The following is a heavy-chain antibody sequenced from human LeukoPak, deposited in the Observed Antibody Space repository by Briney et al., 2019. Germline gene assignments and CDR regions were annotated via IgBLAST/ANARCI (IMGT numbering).Heavy chain of an antibody. Sequence: GGSLRLSCAASGFTFSTYAMSWVRQAPGKGLEWVSAFSGSGGNTYYADSVKGRFTISRDNSKNTLYLQMSSLRAEDTAVYYCAKGKISGWYYFDYWGQGTLVTVSS. J-gene: IGHJ4*02. D-gene: IGHD6-19*01. CDR2: FSGSGGNT. V-gene: IGHV3-23*01. CDR3: AKGKISGWYYFDY. CDR1: GFTFSTYA.